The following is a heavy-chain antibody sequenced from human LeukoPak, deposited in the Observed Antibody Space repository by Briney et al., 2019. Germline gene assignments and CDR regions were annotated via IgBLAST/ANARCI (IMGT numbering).Heavy chain of an antibody. D-gene: IGHD5-18*01. CDR2: MSYDGSKI. CDR1: GFTFSNYA. J-gene: IGHJ4*02. CDR3: EARLGLEYTYGHDY. V-gene: IGHV3-30*04. Sequence: PGRSLRLSCAVSGFTFSNYAMHWVCQAPGRGLEWVSVMSYDGSKIYYGDSVKGRFTISRDNSKNTQFLQMNSLRPEDTAVYYCEARLGLEYTYGHDYWGEEALVTVSS.